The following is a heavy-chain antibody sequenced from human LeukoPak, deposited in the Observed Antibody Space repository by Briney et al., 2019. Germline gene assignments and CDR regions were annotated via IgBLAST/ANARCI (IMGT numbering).Heavy chain of an antibody. CDR2: IIPIFGTA. CDR3: ARDTSLGSRDYYYYMDV. D-gene: IGHD2-2*03. CDR1: GGTFSSYA. J-gene: IGHJ6*03. V-gene: IGHV1-69*13. Sequence: SVKVSCKASGGTFSSYAISWVRQAPGQGLEWMGGIIPIFGTANYAQKFQGRVTITADESTNTAYMELSSLRSEDTAVYYCARDTSLGSRDYYYYMDVWGKGTTVTVSS.